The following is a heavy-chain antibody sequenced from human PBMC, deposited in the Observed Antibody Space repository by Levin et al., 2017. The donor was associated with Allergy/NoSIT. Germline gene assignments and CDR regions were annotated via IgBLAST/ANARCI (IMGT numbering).Heavy chain of an antibody. V-gene: IGHV3-11*03. J-gene: IGHJ4*02. CDR1: GFTFSDYY. CDR3: ASHYGSGSYYNVY. D-gene: IGHD3-10*01. CDR2: ISSSSSYT. Sequence: GGSLRLSCAASGFTFSDYYMSWIRQAPGKGLEWVSYISSSSSYTNYADSVKGRFTISRDNAKNSLYLQMNSLRAEDTAVYYCASHYGSGSYYNVYWGQGTLVTVSS.